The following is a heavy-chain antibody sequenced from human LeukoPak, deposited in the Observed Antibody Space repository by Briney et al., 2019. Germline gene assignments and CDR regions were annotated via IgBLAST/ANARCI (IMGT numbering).Heavy chain of an antibody. CDR1: GYTFTGYY. V-gene: IGHV1-2*06. CDR2: IIPNSGGT. CDR3: ARVHSYDTPNAANWFDP. D-gene: IGHD5-18*01. Sequence: GASVKVSCKASGYTFTGYYMHWVRQAPGQGLEWMGRIIPNSGGTNYAQKFQGRVTMTRDTSISTAYMELSRLRSDDTAVYYCARVHSYDTPNAANWFDPWGQGTLVTVSS. J-gene: IGHJ5*02.